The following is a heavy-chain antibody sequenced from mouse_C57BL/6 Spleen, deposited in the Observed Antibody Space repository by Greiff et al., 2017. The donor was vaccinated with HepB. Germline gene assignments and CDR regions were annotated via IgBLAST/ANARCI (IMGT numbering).Heavy chain of an antibody. D-gene: IGHD1-1*01. CDR2: INPSSGYT. V-gene: IGHV1-7*01. Sequence: QVHVKQSGAELAKPGASVKLSCKASGYTFTSYWMHWVKQRPGQGLEWIGYINPSSGYTKYNQKFKDKATLTADKSSSTAYMQLSSLTYEDSAVYYCAREGMDYGSSYAWFAYWGQGTLVTVSA. CDR3: AREGMDYGSSYAWFAY. CDR1: GYTFTSYW. J-gene: IGHJ3*01.